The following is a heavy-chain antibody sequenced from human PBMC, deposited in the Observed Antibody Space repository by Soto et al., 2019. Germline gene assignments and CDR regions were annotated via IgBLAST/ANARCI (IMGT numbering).Heavy chain of an antibody. CDR2: ISSNGGST. Sequence: GGSLRLSCSASGFTFSSYAMHWVRQAPGKGLEYVSAISSNGGSTYYADSVKGRFTISRDNSKNTLYLQMSSLRAEDTAVYYCAKDLPTAAGYYYYGMDVWGQGTTVTVSS. CDR1: GFTFSSYA. D-gene: IGHD6-13*01. J-gene: IGHJ6*02. CDR3: AKDLPTAAGYYYYGMDV. V-gene: IGHV3-64D*06.